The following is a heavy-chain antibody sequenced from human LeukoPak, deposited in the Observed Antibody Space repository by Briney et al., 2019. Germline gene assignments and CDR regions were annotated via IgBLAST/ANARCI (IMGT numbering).Heavy chain of an antibody. Sequence: GGSLRLSCAASGFTFSNHWMHWVRQAPGKGLEWVSRILPDGSDANYADSVQGRFIISRDNAKNTLYLQMNSLKAEDTAVYFCARFAAVTAGDFWGQGALVTVSS. J-gene: IGHJ4*02. V-gene: IGHV3-74*01. D-gene: IGHD2-21*02. CDR1: GFTFSNHW. CDR3: ARFAAVTAGDF. CDR2: ILPDGSDA.